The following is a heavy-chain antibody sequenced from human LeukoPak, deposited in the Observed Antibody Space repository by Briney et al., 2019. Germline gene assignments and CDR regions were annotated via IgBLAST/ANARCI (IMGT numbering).Heavy chain of an antibody. Sequence: SETLSLTCTVCGGSFSGYYWSWIRQPPGKGLEWIGEINHSGSTIYNPSLKSRVTISIDTSKNQFSLKLSSVTAADTAVYYCARRPTGGLDYWGQGTLVTVSS. V-gene: IGHV4-34*01. CDR3: ARRPTGGLDY. J-gene: IGHJ4*02. D-gene: IGHD3-16*01. CDR1: GGSFSGYY. CDR2: INHSGST.